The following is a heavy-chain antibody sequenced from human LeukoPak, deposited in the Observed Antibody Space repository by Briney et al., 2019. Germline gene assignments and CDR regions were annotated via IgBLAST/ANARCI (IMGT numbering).Heavy chain of an antibody. Sequence: ASVKVSCKASGYTFTSYDINWVRQATGQGLEWMGWMNPNSGNTGYAQKFQGRVTITRNTSISTAYMELSSLRSEDTAVYYCARAPSQSWTIFGVVAGTDYNWFDPWGQGTLVTVSS. CDR3: ARAPSQSWTIFGVVAGTDYNWFDP. CDR2: MNPNSGNT. V-gene: IGHV1-8*03. D-gene: IGHD3-3*01. CDR1: GYTFTSYD. J-gene: IGHJ5*02.